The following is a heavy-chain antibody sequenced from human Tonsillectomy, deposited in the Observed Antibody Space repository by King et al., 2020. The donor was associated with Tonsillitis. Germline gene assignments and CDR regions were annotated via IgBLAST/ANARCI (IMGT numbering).Heavy chain of an antibody. CDR3: ARGSIAAAYNWFDP. J-gene: IGHJ5*02. V-gene: IGHV4-30-4*01. CDR2: IHYSGST. CDR1: GGSISSGDYY. D-gene: IGHD6-13*01. Sequence: VGPSRTRSLTCTVSGGSISSGDYYWSWIRQPPGKGLEWIGYIHYSGSTYYNPSLKSRVTISVDTSKNQFSLKLSSVTAADTAVYYCARGSIAAAYNWFDPWGQGTLGTVSS.